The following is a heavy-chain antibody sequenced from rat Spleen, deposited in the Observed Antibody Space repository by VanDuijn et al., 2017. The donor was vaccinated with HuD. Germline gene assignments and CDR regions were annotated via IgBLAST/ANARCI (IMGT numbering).Heavy chain of an antibody. V-gene: IGHV5-22*01. CDR1: GFTFSDYY. Sequence: EVQLVESGGGLVQPGRSLKLSCAASGFTFSDYYMAWVRQAPKKGLEWVASISYEGNGIYYGDSVKGRFTISRDNTKSTLYLQMNSLRSEDTATYYCARLDGGPFAYWGQGTLVTVSS. CDR3: ARLDGGPFAY. D-gene: IGHD1-11*01. CDR2: ISYEGNGI. J-gene: IGHJ3*01.